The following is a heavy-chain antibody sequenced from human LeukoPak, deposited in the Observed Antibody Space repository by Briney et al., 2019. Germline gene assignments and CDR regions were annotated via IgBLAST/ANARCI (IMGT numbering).Heavy chain of an antibody. CDR3: ARSRQGIVGASGWFDP. Sequence: SETLSLTCTVSGGSISSYYWSWIRQPAGKGLEWIRRIYTSGSTNYNPSLKSRVTMSVDTSKNQFSLKLSSVTAADTAVYYCARSRQGIVGASGWFDPWGQGTLVTVSS. V-gene: IGHV4-4*07. CDR1: GGSISSYY. D-gene: IGHD1-26*01. CDR2: IYTSGST. J-gene: IGHJ5*02.